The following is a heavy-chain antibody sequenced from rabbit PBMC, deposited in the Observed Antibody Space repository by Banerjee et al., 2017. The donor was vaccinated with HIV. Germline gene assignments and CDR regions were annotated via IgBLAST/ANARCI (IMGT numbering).Heavy chain of an antibody. CDR1: CFFFSSYY. V-gene: IGHV1S45*01. CDR2: ITSSSGTI. D-gene: IGHD4-1*01. CDR3: ARDLAGVIGWNFNL. J-gene: IGHJ4*01. Sequence: QALLVESGGGLDNPEAFLILSCDAACFFFSSYYMCWVRQAPGKGLEWIACITSSSGTIVYASWAKGRFSISNTSSTTVTLQMTSLTAADTATYFCARDLAGVIGWNFNLWGQGTLVTVS.